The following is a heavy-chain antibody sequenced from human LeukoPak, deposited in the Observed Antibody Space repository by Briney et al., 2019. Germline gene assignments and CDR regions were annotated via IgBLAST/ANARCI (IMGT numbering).Heavy chain of an antibody. J-gene: IGHJ4*02. Sequence: SETLSLTCTVSGGSISSYYWSGIRQPAGKGLEWIGRIYTSGSTNYNPSLRSQVTMSVDTSKNQFSLKLSSVTAADTAVYYCARDRAGYDVIDYWGQGTLVTVSS. CDR1: GGSISSYY. CDR3: ARDRAGYDVIDY. CDR2: IYTSGST. V-gene: IGHV4-4*07. D-gene: IGHD5-12*01.